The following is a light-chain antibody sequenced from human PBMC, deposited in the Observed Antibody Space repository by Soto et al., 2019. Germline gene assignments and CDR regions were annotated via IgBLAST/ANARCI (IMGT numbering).Light chain of an antibody. CDR3: SSLSTTSTPIV. CDR1: SSDIGLYNY. Sequence: ALIQPASMSGSPGQSITIPCTGASSDIGLYNYVSWYQHHPGKAPKLLISEVNVRPSGLSDRFSASKAGNTASLTISGLQPEDEAYYYCSSLSTTSTPIVFGSGTKVTVL. J-gene: IGLJ1*01. CDR2: EVN. V-gene: IGLV2-14*01.